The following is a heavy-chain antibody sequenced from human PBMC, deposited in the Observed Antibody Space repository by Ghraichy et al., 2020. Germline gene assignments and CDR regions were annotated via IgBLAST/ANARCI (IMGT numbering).Heavy chain of an antibody. CDR2: TSYDGSKK. CDR1: GFTFSRYG. CDR3: AKERDSSGYYSFRGDYYGMDL. V-gene: IGHV3-30*18. Sequence: GGSLRLSCAVSGFTFSRYGMHWVRQAPGKGLEWVAVTSYDGSKKNYADSVKGRFTISRDNSKNTLYLQMSSLRAEDTAVYYCAKERDSSGYYSFRGDYYGMDLWGPGTTGTVSS. D-gene: IGHD3-22*01. J-gene: IGHJ6*02.